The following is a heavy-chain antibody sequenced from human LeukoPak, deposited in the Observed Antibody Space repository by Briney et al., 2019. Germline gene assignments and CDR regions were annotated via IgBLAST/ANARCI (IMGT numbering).Heavy chain of an antibody. V-gene: IGHV5-51*01. CDR2: IYPSDSDT. J-gene: IGHJ4*02. CDR3: AKGDGEFEY. CDR1: GYKFTSYW. D-gene: IGHD3-10*01. Sequence: GESLKISCEASGYKFTSYWIGWMRQMPGKGLEWMGVIYPSDSDTSYNLSFEGQVTISADKSINTAYLQWSSLRPSDTAVYYCAKGDGEFEYWGQGTLVTVSS.